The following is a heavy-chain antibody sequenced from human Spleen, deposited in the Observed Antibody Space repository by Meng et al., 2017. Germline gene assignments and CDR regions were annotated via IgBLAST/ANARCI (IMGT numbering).Heavy chain of an antibody. Sequence: GGSLRLSCAASGFTLTYYNMNWVRQAPGKGLEWVSSITSTSSDRDYADSVKGRFTISRDNDQNSLSLQMNSLRAEDTAVYYCSGHVDYWGHGTLVTVSS. J-gene: IGHJ4*01. CDR3: SGHVDY. CDR1: GFTLTYYN. V-gene: IGHV3-21*03. CDR2: ITSTSSDR.